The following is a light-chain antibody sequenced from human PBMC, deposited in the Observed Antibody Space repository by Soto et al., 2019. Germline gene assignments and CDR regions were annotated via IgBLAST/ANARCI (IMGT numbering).Light chain of an antibody. J-gene: IGKJ1*01. V-gene: IGKV3-20*01. CDR1: ESVSSN. CDR2: DAS. Sequence: EIVMTQSPATQSLSPGESATLSCRASESVSSNLAWYQQKPGQAPRLLIYDASNRATGIPDRFSGSGSGTDFTLTISRLEPEDFAVYYCQQYGSSPRVTFGQGTKVDIK. CDR3: QQYGSSPRVT.